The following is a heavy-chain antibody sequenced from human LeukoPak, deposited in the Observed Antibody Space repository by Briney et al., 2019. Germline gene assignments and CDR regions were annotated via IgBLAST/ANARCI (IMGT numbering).Heavy chain of an antibody. J-gene: IGHJ3*02. Sequence: GGSLRLSCAASGFTFSSYGMHWVRQAPGKGLEWVAFIRYDGSNKYYADSVKGRFTISRDNSKNTLYLQMNSLRAEDTAVYYCASAYYYGSGSSSDAFDIWGQGTMVTVSS. CDR1: GFTFSSYG. V-gene: IGHV3-30*02. CDR3: ASAYYYGSGSSSDAFDI. D-gene: IGHD3-10*01. CDR2: IRYDGSNK.